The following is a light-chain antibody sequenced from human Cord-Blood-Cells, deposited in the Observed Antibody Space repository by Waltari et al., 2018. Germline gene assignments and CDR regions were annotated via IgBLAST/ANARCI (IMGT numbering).Light chain of an antibody. V-gene: IGLV3-21*04. CDR2: YDI. CDR1: NIGSKS. Sequence: SYVLTQPPSVSVAPGKTARITCGGNNIGSKSVHWYQQKPGQAPVLVIYYDIDRPSGIPGRFSGSNSGNTATLTISRVEAGDEADYYCQVWDSSSDHYVFGTGTKVTVL. J-gene: IGLJ1*01. CDR3: QVWDSSSDHYV.